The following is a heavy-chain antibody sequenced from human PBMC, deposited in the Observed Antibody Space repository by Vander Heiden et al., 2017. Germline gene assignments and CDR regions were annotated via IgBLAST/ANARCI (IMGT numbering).Heavy chain of an antibody. D-gene: IGHD6-13*01. Sequence: EVHLVESGGGLVQPGRSLRLSCAASGFTFDDYAMHWVRQAPGKGLEWVSGISWNSGSIGYADAVKGRFTVSRDSAKNSMYLQMNSLRAEDTALYCCVKDRRSRFLYLDYRVDGTLVTLYS. CDR1: GFTFDDYA. J-gene: IGHJ4*01. V-gene: IGHV3-9*01. CDR2: ISWNSGSI. CDR3: VKDRRSRFLYLDY.